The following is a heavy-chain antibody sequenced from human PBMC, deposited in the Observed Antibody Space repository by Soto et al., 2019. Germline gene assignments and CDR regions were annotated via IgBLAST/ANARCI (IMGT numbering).Heavy chain of an antibody. V-gene: IGHV2-5*02. CDR1: GFSLSTSGVG. Sequence: QITLKESGPTLVKPTQTLTLTCTFSGFSLSTSGVGVGWIRQPPGKALEWLALIYWDDDKRYSPSLKSRLTITKDISENQVVLTMTNMDPVDTATYYCAHTHIVGATRYWYFDLWGRGTLVIVSS. J-gene: IGHJ2*01. CDR3: AHTHIVGATRYWYFDL. CDR2: IYWDDDK. D-gene: IGHD1-26*01.